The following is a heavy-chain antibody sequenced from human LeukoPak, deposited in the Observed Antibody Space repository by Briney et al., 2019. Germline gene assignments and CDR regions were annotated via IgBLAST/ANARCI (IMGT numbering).Heavy chain of an antibody. CDR1: GYIFKDFY. CDR3: AKDSSGGYSSH. J-gene: IGHJ4*02. V-gene: IGHV1-2*02. D-gene: IGHD4-11*01. Sequence: ASVKVSCKTSGYIFKDFYIHWVRQAPGHGLEWMGWINPNSGDTNSAQRCQGRVTMTRDTSTGTAYMDLSSLTSDDTAVYFCAKDSSGGYSSHWGQGTLVTVSS. CDR2: INPNSGDT.